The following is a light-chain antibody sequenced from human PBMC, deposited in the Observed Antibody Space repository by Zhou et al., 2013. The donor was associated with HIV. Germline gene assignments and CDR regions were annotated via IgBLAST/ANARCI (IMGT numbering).Light chain of an antibody. J-gene: IGKJ1*01. CDR1: QSVSSSF. V-gene: IGKV3-20*01. CDR2: GAS. Sequence: EIVLTQSPGTLSLSPGERATLSCRASQSVSSSFLAWYQQKPGQAPRLLIYGASSRATGIPDRLSGSGSGTDFTLTISRLEPEDFAVYYCQQYGSSPFGQGTKVEIK. CDR3: QQYGSSP.